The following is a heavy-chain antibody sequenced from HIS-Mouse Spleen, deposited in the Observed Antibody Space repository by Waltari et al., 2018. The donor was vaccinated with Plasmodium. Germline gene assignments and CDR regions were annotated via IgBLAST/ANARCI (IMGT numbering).Heavy chain of an antibody. Sequence: QVQLQQWGAGLLKPSETLSLTCAVYGGSFSGYYWSWIRQPPGRGLEWMGEINHSGSTNYNPSLKSRVTISVDTSKNQFSLKLSSVTAADTAVYYCARGVGYCSGGSCDHYFDYWGQGTLVTVSS. CDR1: GGSFSGYY. CDR2: INHSGST. D-gene: IGHD2-15*01. J-gene: IGHJ4*02. CDR3: ARGVGYCSGGSCDHYFDY. V-gene: IGHV4-34*01.